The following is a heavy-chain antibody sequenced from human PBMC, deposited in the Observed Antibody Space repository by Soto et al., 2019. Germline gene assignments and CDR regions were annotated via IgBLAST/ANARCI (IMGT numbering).Heavy chain of an antibody. CDR2: IWYDGSNK. D-gene: IGHD1-26*01. Sequence: QVQLVESGGGVVQPGRSLRLSCAASGFTFSSYGMHWVRQAPGKGLEWVAVIWYDGSNKYYADSVKGRFTISRDNSKNTLYLQMNSLSAEDTAVYYCAREDSGPNYYGMDFWGQGTTVIVAS. CDR3: AREDSGPNYYGMDF. V-gene: IGHV3-33*01. CDR1: GFTFSSYG. J-gene: IGHJ6*02.